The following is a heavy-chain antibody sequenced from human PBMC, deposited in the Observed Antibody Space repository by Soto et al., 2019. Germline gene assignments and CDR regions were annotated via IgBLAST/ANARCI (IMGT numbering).Heavy chain of an antibody. J-gene: IGHJ6*02. CDR3: ARADYSNYGDHYYSYGMDV. D-gene: IGHD4-4*01. V-gene: IGHV1-2*04. CDR1: GYTFTGYY. Sequence: ASVKVSCKASGYTFTGYYMHWVRQAPGQGLEWMGWINPNSGGTNYAQKFQGWVTMTRDTSISTAYMELSRLRSDDTAVYYCARADYSNYGDHYYSYGMDVWGQGTTVTVSS. CDR2: INPNSGGT.